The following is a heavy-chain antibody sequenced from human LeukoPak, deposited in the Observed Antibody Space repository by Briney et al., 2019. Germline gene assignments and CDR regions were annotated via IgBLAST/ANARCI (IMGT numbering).Heavy chain of an antibody. V-gene: IGHV4-59*01. CDR2: FYYTGST. Sequence: SETLSLTCTVSGASISSYYWSWIRQPPGKGLEWIGYFYYTGSTNYNPSLKSRVSISVDTSKNQFSLKLSSVTAADTAAYYCARDGEYDFWSGYDYWGQGTLVTVSS. CDR1: GASISSYY. CDR3: ARDGEYDFWSGYDY. D-gene: IGHD3-3*01. J-gene: IGHJ4*02.